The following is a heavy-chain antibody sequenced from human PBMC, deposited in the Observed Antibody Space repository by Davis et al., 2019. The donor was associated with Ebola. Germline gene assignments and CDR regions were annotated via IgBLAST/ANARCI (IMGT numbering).Heavy chain of an antibody. CDR3: ARGGYCSSTSCYGYYYYGMDV. CDR1: GGSISSSSYY. CDR2: IYHSGST. J-gene: IGHJ6*02. D-gene: IGHD2-2*01. V-gene: IGHV4-39*07. Sequence: MPSETLSLTCTVSGGSISSSSYYWGWIRQPPGKGLEWIGSIYHSGSTNYNPSLKSRVTISIDKSKNQFSLKLSSVTAADTAVYYCARGGYCSSTSCYGYYYYGMDVWGQGTTVTVSS.